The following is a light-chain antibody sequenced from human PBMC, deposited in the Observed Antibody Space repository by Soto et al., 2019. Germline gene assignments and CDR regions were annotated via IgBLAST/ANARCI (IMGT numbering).Light chain of an antibody. Sequence: QPVLTQSPSASASLGASVKLTCTRSSGHSSYAIAWHQQQPEKGPRYLMKLNSDGSHSKGDGIPDRFSGSSSGAERYLTISSPQSEDEADYYCQTWGTGIHYVFGTGTKLTVL. CDR1: SGHSSYA. CDR2: LNSDGSH. CDR3: QTWGTGIHYV. V-gene: IGLV4-69*01. J-gene: IGLJ1*01.